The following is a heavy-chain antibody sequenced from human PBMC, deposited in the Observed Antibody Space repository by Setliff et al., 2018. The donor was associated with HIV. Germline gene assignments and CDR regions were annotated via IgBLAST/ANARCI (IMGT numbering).Heavy chain of an antibody. CDR1: GYTFTSYG. D-gene: IGHD2-15*01. CDR2: ISAYNGNK. Sequence: GASVKVSCKASGYTFTSYGISWVRQAPGQGLEWMGWISAYNGNKNYAQKLQGRVTMNTDTSTSTAYMELRSLRSDDTAVYYCARASPYGGNWYFDLWGRGTRVTVSS. CDR3: ARASPYGGNWYFDL. J-gene: IGHJ2*01. V-gene: IGHV1-18*01.